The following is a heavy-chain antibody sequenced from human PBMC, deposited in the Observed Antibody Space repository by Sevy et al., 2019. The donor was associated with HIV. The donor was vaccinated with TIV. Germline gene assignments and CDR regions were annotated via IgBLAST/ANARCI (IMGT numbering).Heavy chain of an antibody. Sequence: SETLSLTCAVSGVSVTSDTYYWSWIRQPPGKGLEWIGYVYHTGSTNYSPSFKNRVTISIDTSKNQFSLRLFSVAAADTAMYYCAREPYFFDKSGYFWDYWGQGILVTVSS. V-gene: IGHV4-61*01. J-gene: IGHJ4*02. CDR2: VYHTGST. D-gene: IGHD3-22*01. CDR1: GVSVTSDTYY. CDR3: AREPYFFDKSGYFWDY.